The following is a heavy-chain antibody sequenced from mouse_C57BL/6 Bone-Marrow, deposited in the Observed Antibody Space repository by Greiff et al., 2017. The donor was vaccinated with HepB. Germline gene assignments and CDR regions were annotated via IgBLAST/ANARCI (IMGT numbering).Heavy chain of an antibody. V-gene: IGHV5-4*01. Sequence: EVKVVDSGGGLVKPGGSLKLSCAASGFTFSSYAMSWVRQTPEKRLEWVATISDGGSYTYYPDNVKGRFTISRDNAKNNLYLQMSHLKSEDTAMYYCARDRAYWGQGTLVTVSA. CDR3: ARDRAY. CDR1: GFTFSSYA. CDR2: ISDGGSYT. J-gene: IGHJ3*01.